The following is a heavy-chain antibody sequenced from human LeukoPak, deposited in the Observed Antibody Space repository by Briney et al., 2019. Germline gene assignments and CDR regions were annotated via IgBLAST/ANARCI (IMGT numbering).Heavy chain of an antibody. J-gene: IGHJ4*02. Sequence: TLSLTCTVSGGSISSGGYYWSWIRQHPGKGLEWIGYIYYSGSTYYNPSLKSRVTISVDTPKNQFSLKLSSVTAADTAVYYCASGIAVAGTGFDYWGQGTLVTVPA. V-gene: IGHV4-31*03. CDR3: ASGIAVAGTGFDY. CDR1: GGSISSGGYY. D-gene: IGHD6-19*01. CDR2: IYYSGST.